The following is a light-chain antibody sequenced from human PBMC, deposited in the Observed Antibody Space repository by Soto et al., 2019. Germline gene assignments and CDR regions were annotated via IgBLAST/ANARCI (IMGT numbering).Light chain of an antibody. J-gene: IGKJ1*01. CDR1: QSVSRR. CDR2: GAS. CDR3: QQYNNWPPYT. V-gene: IGKV3-15*01. Sequence: EIVLTQSPGTLSLSPGGRATLSCRASQSVSRRLAWYQHRPGQAPRLLIYGASTRATGIPARFSGSGSGTEFTLTISSLQSEDFAVYYCQQYNNWPPYTFGQGTKVDI.